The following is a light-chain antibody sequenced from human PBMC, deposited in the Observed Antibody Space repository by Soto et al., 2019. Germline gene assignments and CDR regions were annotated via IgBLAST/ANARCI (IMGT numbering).Light chain of an antibody. CDR2: DNN. J-gene: IGLJ2*01. CDR1: RYNIGAGYD. Sequence: QSVLTQPPSVSGAPGQRVTISCTGSRYNIGAGYDVHWYQQLPGTAPKVLIYDNNNRPSGVPDRFSGSKSDSSASLAITGLQAEDDADYYCHSYEVSVSSPVFGGETALTVL. V-gene: IGLV1-40*01. CDR3: HSYEVSVSSPV.